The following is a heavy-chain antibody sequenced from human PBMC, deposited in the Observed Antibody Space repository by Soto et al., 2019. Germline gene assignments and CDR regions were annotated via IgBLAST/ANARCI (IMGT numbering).Heavy chain of an antibody. CDR2: IIPKYGTT. V-gene: IGHV1-69*01. D-gene: IGHD3-10*01. J-gene: IGHJ4*02. CDR1: GGPFNTFG. Sequence: QVQLMQSGAEVTKPGSSVKVSCKASGGPFNTFGISWVLQAPGHGLEWMGGIIPKYGTTNYARRFQGRVTITADESTTTAYLELSSLRHDDTAIYYCARTRQRRPVYYVDYWGQGTPVSVTS. CDR3: ARTRQRRPVYYVDY.